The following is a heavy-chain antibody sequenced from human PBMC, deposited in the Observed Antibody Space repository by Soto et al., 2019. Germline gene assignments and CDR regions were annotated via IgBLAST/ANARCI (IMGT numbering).Heavy chain of an antibody. CDR1: GGSISSGGYS. J-gene: IGHJ5*02. Sequence: QLQLQESGSGLVKPSQTLSLTCAVSGGSISSGGYSWSWIRQPPGKGLEWIGYIYHSGSTYYNPHPKSRVTIPVARSKNQFSLKLSSVTAADTAVYYCARGGYCSCGSCYKGFWFDPWGQGTLVTVSS. CDR2: IYHSGST. CDR3: ARGGYCSCGSCYKGFWFDP. V-gene: IGHV4-30-2*01. D-gene: IGHD2-15*01.